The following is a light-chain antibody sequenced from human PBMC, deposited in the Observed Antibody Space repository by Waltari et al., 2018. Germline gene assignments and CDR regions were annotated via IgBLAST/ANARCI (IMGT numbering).Light chain of an antibody. Sequence: QSALTQPASVSGSPGQSITISCTGTSNDIGLYDYVSWYQQYPGKAPKLIIYDVSNRPSGVSNRFSGSKSGNTASLTISGLQAEDEADYYRSSYSRSSTLVVFGGGAKLTV. CDR3: SSYSRSSTLVV. CDR2: DVS. J-gene: IGLJ3*02. V-gene: IGLV2-14*01. CDR1: SNDIGLYDY.